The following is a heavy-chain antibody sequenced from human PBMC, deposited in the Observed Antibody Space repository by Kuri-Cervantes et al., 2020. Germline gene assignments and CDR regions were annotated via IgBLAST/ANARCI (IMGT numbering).Heavy chain of an antibody. CDR2: ISYDGSNK. V-gene: IGHV3-30*18. CDR1: GFTFSSYG. Sequence: GGSLRLSCAASGFTFSSYGMHWVRQAPGKGLEWVAVISYDGSNKYYADSVKGRFTISRDKSKNTLYLQMNSLRAEDTAVYYCAKGGGASMFDYWGQGTLVTVSS. J-gene: IGHJ4*02. D-gene: IGHD2/OR15-2a*01. CDR3: AKGGGASMFDY.